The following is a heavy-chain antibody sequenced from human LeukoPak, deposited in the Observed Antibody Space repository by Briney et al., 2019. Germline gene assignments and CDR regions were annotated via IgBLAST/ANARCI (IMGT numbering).Heavy chain of an antibody. CDR2: IYSGGST. V-gene: IGHV3-66*01. Sequence: GGSLRLSCAASGFTFSSHWMSWVRQAPGKGLEWVSVIYSGGSTYYADSVKGRFTISRDNSKNTLYLQMNSLRAEDTAVYYCARFPYGEFWGQGTLVTVSS. D-gene: IGHD4-17*01. J-gene: IGHJ4*02. CDR3: ARFPYGEF. CDR1: GFTFSSHW.